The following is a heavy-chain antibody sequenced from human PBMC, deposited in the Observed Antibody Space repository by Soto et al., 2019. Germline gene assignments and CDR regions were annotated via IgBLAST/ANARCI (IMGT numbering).Heavy chain of an antibody. CDR1: GYTFTSYG. CDR2: ISAYNGNT. CDR3: ARDLLGYCISTSCPNPREDY. D-gene: IGHD2-2*01. Sequence: QVQLVQSGAEVKKPGASVKVSCKASGYTFTSYGIIWVRQAPGQGLEWMGWISAYNGNTNYAQKLQGRVTMTTDTSTSTAYMELRSLRSDDTAVYYCARDLLGYCISTSCPNPREDYWGQGTLVTVSS. J-gene: IGHJ4*02. V-gene: IGHV1-18*01.